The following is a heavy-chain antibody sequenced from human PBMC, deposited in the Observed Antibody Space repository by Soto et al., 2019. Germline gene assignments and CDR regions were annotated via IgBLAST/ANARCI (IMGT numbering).Heavy chain of an antibody. CDR2: MSYSGSS. J-gene: IGHJ4*02. CDR1: GGSISSRTFW. V-gene: IGHV4-39*01. CDR3: ARNLRDDYNYGGSGIFDY. Sequence: QLQLQESGPGLVKPSETLSLTCSVSGGSISSRTFWWAWIRQPPGKGLEWIGDMSYSGSSYSSPSPKSRVTPSVDTSTNQLSLKLNSVTAADTAVYYCARNLRDDYNYGGSGIFDYWGQGTLVTVSS. D-gene: IGHD4-4*01.